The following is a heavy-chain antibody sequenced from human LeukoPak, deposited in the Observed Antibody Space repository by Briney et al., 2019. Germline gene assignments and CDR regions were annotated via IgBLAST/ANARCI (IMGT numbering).Heavy chain of an antibody. V-gene: IGHV3-7*04. J-gene: IGHJ4*02. CDR2: IKQDGSEK. Sequence: GGSLRLSCAASGFTFSSYWMSWVRQAPGKGLEWVANIKQDGSEKYYVDSVKGRFTISRDNAKNSLHLRMNSLRAEDTAVYHCAREVGATIYFDYWGQGILVTVSS. CDR1: GFTFSSYW. CDR3: AREVGATIYFDY. D-gene: IGHD1-26*01.